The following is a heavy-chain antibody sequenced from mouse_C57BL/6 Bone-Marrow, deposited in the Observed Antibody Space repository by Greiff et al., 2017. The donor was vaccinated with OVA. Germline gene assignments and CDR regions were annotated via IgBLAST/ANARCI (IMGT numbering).Heavy chain of an antibody. V-gene: IGHV1-80*01. D-gene: IGHD2-2*01. CDR3: ASMVHYYAMDY. Sequence: VQLQQSGAELVKPGASVKISCKASGYAFSSYWMNRVKQRPGKGLEWIGQIYPGDGDTNYNGKFKGKATLTADKSSSTAYMQLSSLTSEDSAVYFCASMVHYYAMDYWGQGTSVTVSS. CDR2: IYPGDGDT. J-gene: IGHJ4*01. CDR1: GYAFSSYW.